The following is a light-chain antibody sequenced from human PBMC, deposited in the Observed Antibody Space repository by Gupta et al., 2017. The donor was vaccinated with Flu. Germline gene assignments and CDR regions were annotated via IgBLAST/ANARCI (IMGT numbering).Light chain of an antibody. CDR2: QDK. CDR1: KLVDRY. V-gene: IGLV3-1*01. J-gene: IGLJ2*01. Sequence: SPGQTASITCSGDKLVDRYACWYQQKPGQSPVLVIYQDKKRPSGIPERFSGSNSGSTATLTISGTQAMDEADYYCQAWDSGNVVFGGGTKLTVL. CDR3: QAWDSGNVV.